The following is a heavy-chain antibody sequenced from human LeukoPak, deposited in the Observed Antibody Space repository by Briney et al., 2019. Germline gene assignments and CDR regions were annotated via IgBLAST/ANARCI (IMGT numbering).Heavy chain of an antibody. CDR1: GFSFKTYE. CDR2: ISVGGSDE. D-gene: IGHD6-13*01. Sequence: GGSLRLSCVASGFSFKTYEMNWVRQAPGKGLEWISYISVGGSDEDYADSVKGRFSISRDNAKNSLYLQMNSLRAEDTAVYYCASSWYGDYWGQGTLVTVSS. J-gene: IGHJ4*02. V-gene: IGHV3-48*03. CDR3: ASSWYGDY.